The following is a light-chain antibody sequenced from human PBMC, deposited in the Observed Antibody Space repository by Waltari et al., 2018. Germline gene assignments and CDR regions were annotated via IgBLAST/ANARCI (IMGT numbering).Light chain of an antibody. J-gene: IGLJ2*01. V-gene: IGLV3-10*01. CDR2: EDN. Sequence: SYELTQPPSVSVSPGQTARIPCSGVAWSKKYSYEYQQKSGQPPVLVIYEDNKRPSGIPERFSGSSSGTMATLTITGAQVEDEADYYCYSTDGSGNHRVFGGGTKVTVL. CDR3: YSTDGSGNHRV. CDR1: AWSKKY.